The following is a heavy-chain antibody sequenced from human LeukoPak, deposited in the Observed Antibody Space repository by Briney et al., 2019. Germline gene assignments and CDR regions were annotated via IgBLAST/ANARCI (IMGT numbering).Heavy chain of an antibody. CDR2: IRHDGSDK. V-gene: IGHV3-30*02. Sequence: GGSLRLSCAASGFTFSRNGIHWVRQAPGKGLEWVAFIRHDGSDKYYVDSVKGRFTISRDNFKNTVYLQMNSLRAEDTAVYYCAKCDSTGYYSVELVDYWGQGTLVTVSS. CDR3: AKCDSTGYYSVELVDY. D-gene: IGHD3-22*01. J-gene: IGHJ4*02. CDR1: GFTFSRNG.